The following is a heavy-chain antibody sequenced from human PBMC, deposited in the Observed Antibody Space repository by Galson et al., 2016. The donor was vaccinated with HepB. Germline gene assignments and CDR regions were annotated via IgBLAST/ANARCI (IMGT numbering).Heavy chain of an antibody. CDR2: ISYDGSNK. CDR1: GFTFSTYA. CDR3: AREFPGSARGTHDAFDI. D-gene: IGHD6-13*01. J-gene: IGHJ3*02. Sequence: SLRLSCAASGFTFSTYAMHWVRQAPGKGLEWVAVISYDGSNKFYADSVKGRFTISRDNSKNTLYLQMNSLRDEDTAVYYCAREFPGSARGTHDAFDIWGQGTMVTVSS. V-gene: IGHV3-30*03.